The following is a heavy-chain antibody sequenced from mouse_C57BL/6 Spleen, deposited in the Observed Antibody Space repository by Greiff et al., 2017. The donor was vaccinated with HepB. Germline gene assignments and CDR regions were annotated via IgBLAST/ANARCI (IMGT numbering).Heavy chain of an antibody. CDR3: AIVYYYGSSYGGAWFAY. CDR2: IYPGSGST. Sequence: VQLQQPGAELVKPGASVKMSCKASGYTFTSYWITWVKQRPGQGLEWIGDIYPGSGSTNYNEKFKSKATLTVDTSSSTAYMQLSSLTSEDSAVYYCAIVYYYGSSYGGAWFAYWGQGTLVTVSA. D-gene: IGHD1-1*01. V-gene: IGHV1-55*01. CDR1: GYTFTSYW. J-gene: IGHJ3*01.